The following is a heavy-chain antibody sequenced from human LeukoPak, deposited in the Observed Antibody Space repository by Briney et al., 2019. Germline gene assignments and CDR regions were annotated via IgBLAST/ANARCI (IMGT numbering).Heavy chain of an antibody. CDR1: GFTFSTHW. V-gene: IGHV3-7*01. J-gene: IGHJ4*02. Sequence: PGGSLRLSCAASGFTFSTHWMSWVRQAPGKGLEWVANIKQDGSEKYYVDSVKGRFTIPRDNAKNSLYLQMNSLRAEDTAVYYCARDHGRSLLDYWGQGTLVTVSS. D-gene: IGHD1-26*01. CDR2: IKQDGSEK. CDR3: ARDHGRSLLDY.